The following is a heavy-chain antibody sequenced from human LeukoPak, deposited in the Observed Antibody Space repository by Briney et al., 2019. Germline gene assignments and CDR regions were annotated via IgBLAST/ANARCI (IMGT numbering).Heavy chain of an antibody. V-gene: IGHV4-4*07. D-gene: IGHD6-19*01. CDR1: GGSISSYY. J-gene: IGHJ4*02. CDR2: THTSGST. CDR3: AGRAQTTGWSFDY. Sequence: SETLSLTCIVSGGSISSYYWSWIRQPAGKGLEWIGQTHTSGSTNYNPSLKSRVAMSVDTSTNQFSLELSSVTAADTAVYYCAGRAQTTGWSFDYWGQGALVTVSS.